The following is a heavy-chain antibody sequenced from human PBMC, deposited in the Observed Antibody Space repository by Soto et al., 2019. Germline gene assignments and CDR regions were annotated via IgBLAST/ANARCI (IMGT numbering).Heavy chain of an antibody. J-gene: IGHJ4*02. CDR2: ISGSGGST. D-gene: IGHD6-19*01. Sequence: GGSLRLSCAASGFTFSSYAMSWVRQAPGKGLEWVSVISGSGGSTYYADSVKGRFTISRDNSRNTLYLQMNSLRAEGTAVYYCAKCSPRYSSGLKAYYFDYWGQGTLVTAPQ. CDR3: AKCSPRYSSGLKAYYFDY. CDR1: GFTFSSYA. V-gene: IGHV3-23*01.